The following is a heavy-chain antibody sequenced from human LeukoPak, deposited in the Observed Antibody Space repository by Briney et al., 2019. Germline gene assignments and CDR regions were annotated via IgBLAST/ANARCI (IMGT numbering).Heavy chain of an antibody. CDR3: ARRVGYFYYMDV. Sequence: SETLSLTCAVYGGAFRGYYCSWIRQPPGNGLQWIGEINDSGSVNYNPSLKSRVILSVDTSRNQCSLKLNSVTGADTAVYYCARRVGYFYYMDVWGKGTPVIVSS. CDR2: INDSGSV. V-gene: IGHV4-34*01. D-gene: IGHD1-26*01. J-gene: IGHJ6*03. CDR1: GGAFRGYY.